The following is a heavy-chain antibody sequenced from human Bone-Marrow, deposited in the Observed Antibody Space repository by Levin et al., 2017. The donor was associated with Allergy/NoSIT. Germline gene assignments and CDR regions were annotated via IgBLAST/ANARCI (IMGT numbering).Heavy chain of an antibody. CDR3: AKAGDSADVWGSPRVYYFDL. CDR1: GFAFSDYA. CDR2: MSHDGRNK. J-gene: IGHJ4*02. V-gene: IGHV3-30*18. D-gene: IGHD3-16*01. Sequence: PGGSLRLSCVASGFAFSDYAIHWVRQAPGQGLEWVAIMSHDGRNKYSADSVKGRFTISRDNSKNTVYLQMDNLRPEDTALYYCAKAGDSADVWGSPRVYYFDLWGQGTLVTVSS.